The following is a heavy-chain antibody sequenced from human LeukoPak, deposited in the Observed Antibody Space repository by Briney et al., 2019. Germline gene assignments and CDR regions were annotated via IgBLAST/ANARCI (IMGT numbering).Heavy chain of an antibody. Sequence: SETLSLTCTVSGGSIRSYYWSWIRQPAGKGLEWIGRIYSSGSNYYNPSLKSRVTLSVDTSKNQFSLRLSSVTAADTAVYFCARGAISAAGNGFDYWGQGTLVTVSS. J-gene: IGHJ4*02. V-gene: IGHV4-4*07. D-gene: IGHD6-13*01. CDR3: ARGAISAAGNGFDY. CDR2: IYSSGSN. CDR1: GGSIRSYY.